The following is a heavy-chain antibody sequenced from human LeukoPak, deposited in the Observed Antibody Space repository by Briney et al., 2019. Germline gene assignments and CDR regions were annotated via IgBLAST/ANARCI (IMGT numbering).Heavy chain of an antibody. D-gene: IGHD5-12*01. Sequence: SETLSLTCVVYGGSFSGYYWSWIRQPPGKGLEWIGEINHSGSTNYSPSLNSRVTISIDTSKNQFSLTVNSVTAADTAVYYCARGPRGDDRHYYYGMDVWGQGTTVTVSS. CDR3: ARGPRGDDRHYYYGMDV. J-gene: IGHJ6*02. V-gene: IGHV4-34*01. CDR1: GGSFSGYY. CDR2: INHSGST.